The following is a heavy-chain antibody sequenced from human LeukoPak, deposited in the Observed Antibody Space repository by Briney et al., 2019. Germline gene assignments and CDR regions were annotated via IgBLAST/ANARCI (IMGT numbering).Heavy chain of an antibody. CDR3: ARQSEHTSGWHYIDY. D-gene: IGHD6-19*01. Sequence: SETLSLTCTVSGGSMRSSSNFWAWISQLPGKALEWIGSMFYSGSTTYYNPSLKSRVTISVDTSKNQFSLRLTSVTASDTAVYYCARQSEHTSGWHYIDYWGQGTLVTVSS. CDR1: GGSMRSSSNF. CDR2: MFYSGST. J-gene: IGHJ4*02. V-gene: IGHV4-39*01.